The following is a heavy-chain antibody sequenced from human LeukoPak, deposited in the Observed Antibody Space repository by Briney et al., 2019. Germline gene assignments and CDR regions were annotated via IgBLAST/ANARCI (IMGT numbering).Heavy chain of an antibody. J-gene: IGHJ4*02. D-gene: IGHD6-19*01. CDR1: GYTFTGYY. CDR3: ARDRIAVADTPPDY. V-gene: IGHV1-2*02. CDR2: INPNSGGT. Sequence: ASVKVSCKASGYTFTGYYMHWVRQAPGQGLEWMGWINPNSGGTNYAQKFQGRVTMTRDTPISTAYMELSRLRSDDTAVYYCARDRIAVADTPPDYWGQGTLVTVSS.